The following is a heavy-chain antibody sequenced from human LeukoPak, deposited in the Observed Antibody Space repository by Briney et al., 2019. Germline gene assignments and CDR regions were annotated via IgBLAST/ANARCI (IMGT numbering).Heavy chain of an antibody. J-gene: IGHJ4*02. CDR1: GYTXTGYY. D-gene: IGHD4-17*01. Sequence: GASVKVSCKASGYTXTGYYMYWVRQAPGQGLEWMGWINPNSGDTNYAQKFQGRVTMTSDTSISTAYMELSSLRSDDTAVYYCARDRTALTTFDYWGQGTLVTVSS. CDR2: INPNSGDT. V-gene: IGHV1-2*02. CDR3: ARDRTALTTFDY.